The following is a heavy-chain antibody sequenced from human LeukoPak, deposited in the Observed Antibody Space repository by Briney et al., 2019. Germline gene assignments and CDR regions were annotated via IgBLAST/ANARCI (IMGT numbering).Heavy chain of an antibody. CDR3: ARDRNWGGATDY. V-gene: IGHV3-21*01. Sequence: PGGSLRLSCAASGFTFSSYSTNWVRQAPGKGLEWVSSISSSSSYIYYADSVKGRFTISRDNAKNSLYLQMNSLRAEDTAVYYCARDRNWGGATDYWGQGTLVTVSS. CDR1: GFTFSSYS. D-gene: IGHD3-16*01. CDR2: ISSSSSYI. J-gene: IGHJ4*02.